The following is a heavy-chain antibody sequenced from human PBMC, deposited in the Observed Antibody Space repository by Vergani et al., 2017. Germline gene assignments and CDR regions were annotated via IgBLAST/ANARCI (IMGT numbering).Heavy chain of an antibody. CDR1: GFTFDDYA. Sequence: EVQLVESGGGLVQPGRSLRLSCAASGFTFDDYAMHWVRQAPGKGLEWVSGISWNSGSIGYADSVKGRFTISRDNAKNSLYLQMNSLRAEDTALYYCAKEHTPMVPAAMWFDPWGQGTLVTVSS. V-gene: IGHV3-9*01. J-gene: IGHJ5*02. CDR2: ISWNSGSI. CDR3: AKEHTPMVPAAMWFDP. D-gene: IGHD2-2*01.